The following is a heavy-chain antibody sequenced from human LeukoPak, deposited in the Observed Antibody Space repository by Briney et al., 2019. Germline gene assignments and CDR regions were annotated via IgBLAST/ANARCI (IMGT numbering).Heavy chain of an antibody. CDR3: ARGPLDTRRYYYYYYGMDV. Sequence: PEASVKVSCKASGYTFTSYAMNWVRQAPGQGLEWMGGIIPIFGTANYAQKFQGRVPITADESTSTAYMELSSLRSEDTAVYYCARGPLDTRRYYYYYYGMDVWGQGTTVTVSS. CDR2: IIPIFGTA. V-gene: IGHV1-69*13. J-gene: IGHJ6*02. CDR1: GYTFTSYA.